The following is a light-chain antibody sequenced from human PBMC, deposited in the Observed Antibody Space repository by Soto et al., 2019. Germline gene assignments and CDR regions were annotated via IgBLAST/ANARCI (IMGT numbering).Light chain of an antibody. CDR2: TAS. CDR1: HDINNH. V-gene: IGKV1-39*01. CDR3: QQTYRTPLT. Sequence: DIQMTQSPSSLSASVGDSVTITCRASHDINNHINWYQQKPGKAPNLLIHTASTLQSGVPSRFSGSGSETDFTLIISGLQPEDFATYHCQQTYRTPLTFGQGTKVDIK. J-gene: IGKJ1*01.